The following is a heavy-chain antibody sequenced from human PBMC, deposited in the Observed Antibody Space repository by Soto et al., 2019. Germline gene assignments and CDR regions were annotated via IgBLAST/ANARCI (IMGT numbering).Heavy chain of an antibody. CDR2: ISGSGGST. J-gene: IGHJ4*02. Sequence: EMQLLESGGGSVQPGGSQRLSCAASGFTFSSYAMSWVRQAPGKGLEWVSSISGSGGSTHYADSVKGRFTISRDNSKNTLYLQMNSLRAEDTAVYHWARQQWFGAGGDFDYWGQGTLVIGSS. V-gene: IGHV3-23*01. CDR3: ARQQWFGAGGDFDY. D-gene: IGHD3-10*01. CDR1: GFTFSSYA.